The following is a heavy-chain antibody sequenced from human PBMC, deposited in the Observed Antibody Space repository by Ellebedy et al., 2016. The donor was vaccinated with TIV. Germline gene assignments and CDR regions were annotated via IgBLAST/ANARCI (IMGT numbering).Heavy chain of an antibody. V-gene: IGHV3-21*01. CDR1: GFTFSSYS. CDR3: ARGGSVGFDY. Sequence: GESLKISCAASGFTFSSYSMNWVRQAPGKGLEWVSSISSSSSYIYYADSVKGRFTISRDNAKNSLYLQMNSLRAEDTAVYYCARGGSVGFDYWGQGTLVTVSS. J-gene: IGHJ4*02. CDR2: ISSSSSYI.